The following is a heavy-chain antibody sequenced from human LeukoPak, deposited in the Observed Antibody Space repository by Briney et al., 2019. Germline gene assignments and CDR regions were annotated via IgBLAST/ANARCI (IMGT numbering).Heavy chain of an antibody. V-gene: IGHV7-4-1*02. J-gene: IGHJ6*03. D-gene: IGHD3-22*01. Sequence: ASVKVSCKASGYTFTSYAMNWVRQAPGQGLEWMGWINTNTGNPTYAQGFTGRFVFSLDTSVSTAYLQISSLKAEDTAVYYCARAITYYYDSGGYNNYYMDVWGKGTTVTVSS. CDR1: GYTFTSYA. CDR3: ARAITYYYDSGGYNNYYMDV. CDR2: INTNTGNP.